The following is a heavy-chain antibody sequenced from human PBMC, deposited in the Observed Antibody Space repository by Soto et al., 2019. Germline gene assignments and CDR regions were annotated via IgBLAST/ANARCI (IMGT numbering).Heavy chain of an antibody. CDR1: GGTFSSYA. CDR3: ARDKPGYSYGFGINWFDR. D-gene: IGHD5-18*01. CDR2: IIPIFGTA. J-gene: IGHJ5*02. Sequence: SVKVSCKASGGTFSSYAISWVRQAPGQGLEWMGGIIPIFGTANYAQKFQGRVTITADESTSTAYMELSSLRSEDTAVYYCARDKPGYSYGFGINWFDRWGQGTLVTVSS. V-gene: IGHV1-69*13.